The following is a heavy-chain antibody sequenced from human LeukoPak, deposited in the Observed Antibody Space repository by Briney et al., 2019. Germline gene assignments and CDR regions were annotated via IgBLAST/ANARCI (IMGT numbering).Heavy chain of an antibody. J-gene: IGHJ4*02. D-gene: IGHD6-19*01. Sequence: SETLSLTCAVSGYSISSGYYWGWIRQPPGKGLEWIGSIHHSGSTYYNPSLKSRVTISVDTSKNQFSLKLSSVTAADTAVYYCARQIKQWLLESLYYFDDWGQGTLVTVSS. CDR3: ARQIKQWLLESLYYFDD. V-gene: IGHV4-38-2*01. CDR1: GYSISSGYY. CDR2: IHHSGST.